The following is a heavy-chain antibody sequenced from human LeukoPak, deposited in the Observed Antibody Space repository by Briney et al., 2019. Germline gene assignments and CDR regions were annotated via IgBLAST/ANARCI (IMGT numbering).Heavy chain of an antibody. CDR1: GFTFSSYS. CDR3: AKAYTWFGELLDPSDY. V-gene: IGHV3-48*02. D-gene: IGHD3-10*01. J-gene: IGHJ4*02. Sequence: GGSLRLSCAASGFTFSSYSMNWVRQAPGKGLEWVSYIDSSSSTIYYADSVKGRFTISRDNAKNSLYLQMNSLRDEDTAVYYCAKAYTWFGELLDPSDYWGQGTLVTVSS. CDR2: IDSSSSTI.